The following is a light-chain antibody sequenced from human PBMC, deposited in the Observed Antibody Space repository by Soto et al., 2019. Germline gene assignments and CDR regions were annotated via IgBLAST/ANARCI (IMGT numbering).Light chain of an antibody. J-gene: IGKJ5*01. CDR3: QQYSNLIT. V-gene: IGKV1-33*01. CDR2: DAS. Sequence: DIHMTQSPSSLSASVGDRVTITFQASQDISNYLNWYQQKLGKAPKLLIYDASNLETGVPSRFSGSGSGTYFSFTISSLQPEDFATYYCQQYSNLITFGQGTRLEIK. CDR1: QDISNY.